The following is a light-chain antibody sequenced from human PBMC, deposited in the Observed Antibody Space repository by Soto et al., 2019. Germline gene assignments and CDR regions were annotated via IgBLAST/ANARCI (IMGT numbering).Light chain of an antibody. J-gene: IGLJ1*01. V-gene: IGLV2-14*01. Sequence: QSVLTQPASGSGSPGQSITISGTGTSSDVGGYNFVSWYQQHPGKAPKLMIYDVTNRPSGVSNRFSGSKSGNTASLTISGLQAEDEADYYCLSYSSSTSPYVLGTGTKVTVL. CDR3: LSYSSSTSPYV. CDR2: DVT. CDR1: SSDVGGYNF.